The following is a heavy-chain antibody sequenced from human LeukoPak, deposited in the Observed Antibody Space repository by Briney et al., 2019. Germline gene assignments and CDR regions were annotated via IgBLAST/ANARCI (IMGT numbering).Heavy chain of an antibody. Sequence: SVKVSCKASGGTFSSYAISWVRQAPGQGLEWMGGIIPIFGTANYAQKFQGRVTITADESTSTAYMELSSLRSEDTAVYYCARDRRGYSYGTYYFDYWGQGTLVTVSS. CDR1: GGTFSSYA. V-gene: IGHV1-69*13. J-gene: IGHJ4*02. D-gene: IGHD5-18*01. CDR2: IIPIFGTA. CDR3: ARDRRGYSYGTYYFDY.